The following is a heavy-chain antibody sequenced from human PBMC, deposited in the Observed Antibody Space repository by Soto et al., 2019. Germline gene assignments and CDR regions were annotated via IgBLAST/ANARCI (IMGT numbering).Heavy chain of an antibody. J-gene: IGHJ5*02. D-gene: IGHD3-9*01. CDR2: IWYDGSNK. CDR3: ARDRLTGYSSILTNNWFDP. CDR1: GFTFSSYG. V-gene: IGHV3-33*01. Sequence: ESGGGVVQPGRSLRLSCAASGFTFSSYGMHWVRQAPGKGLEWVAVIWYDGSNKYYADSVKGRFTISRDNSKNTLYLQMNSLRAEDTAVYYCARDRLTGYSSILTNNWFDPWGQGTLVTVSS.